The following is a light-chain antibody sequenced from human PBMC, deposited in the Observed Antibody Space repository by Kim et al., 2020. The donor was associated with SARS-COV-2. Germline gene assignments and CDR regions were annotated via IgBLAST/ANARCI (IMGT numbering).Light chain of an antibody. CDR3: LQYNNWPRT. CDR2: GAS. V-gene: IGKV3-15*01. J-gene: IGKJ1*01. CDR1: QSGVCS. Sequence: VSPGERVTLSCRASQSGVCSLAWYQQKRGQAPRLLIYGASTRAADIPARFSGSGSGTAFTLTISSLQSEDFAVYYCLQYNNWPRTFGQGTKVDIK.